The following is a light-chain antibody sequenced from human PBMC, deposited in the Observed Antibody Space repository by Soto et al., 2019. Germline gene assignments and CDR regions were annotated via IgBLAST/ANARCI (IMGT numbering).Light chain of an antibody. J-gene: IGKJ1*01. V-gene: IGKV3-15*01. CDR2: GAS. CDR3: QQYDDWPRT. CDR1: QSVRTN. Sequence: RVMTQSPATLSVSPGERVNLSCRASQSVRTNLAWYQQTPGQAPRLLIYGASTKATGVPDRFRGSGSGTEFTLTISSLQSEDFASYYCQQYDDWPRTFGQGTKV.